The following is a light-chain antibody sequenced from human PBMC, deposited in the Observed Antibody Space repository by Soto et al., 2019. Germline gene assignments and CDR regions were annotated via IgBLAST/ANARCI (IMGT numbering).Light chain of an antibody. CDR1: QSVGSY. V-gene: IGKV3-11*01. J-gene: IGKJ2*01. CDR3: QQLNSYPMYT. Sequence: EIVLIQSPATLSLSPGERATLSCRASQSVGSYLAWYQHKPGQAPRLLISAASTLQSGVPSRFSGSGSGTEFTLTISSLQPEDFATYYCQQLNSYPMYTFGQGTKLEIK. CDR2: AAS.